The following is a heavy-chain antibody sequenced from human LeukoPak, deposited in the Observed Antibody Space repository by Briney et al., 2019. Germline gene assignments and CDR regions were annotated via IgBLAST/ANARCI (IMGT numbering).Heavy chain of an antibody. Sequence: ASVKVSCKASGGTFSSYAIIWVRQAPGQGLEWMGRIIPILGIANYAQKFQGRVTITADKSTSTAYMELSSLRSEDTAVYYCARGDCSGGSCYSDYYYGMDVWGQGTTVTVSS. CDR2: IIPILGIA. CDR1: GGTFSSYA. J-gene: IGHJ6*02. D-gene: IGHD2-15*01. CDR3: ARGDCSGGSCYSDYYYGMDV. V-gene: IGHV1-69*04.